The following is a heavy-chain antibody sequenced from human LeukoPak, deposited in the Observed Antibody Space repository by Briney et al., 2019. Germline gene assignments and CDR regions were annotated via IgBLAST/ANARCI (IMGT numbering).Heavy chain of an antibody. CDR3: VKDRGGLSSDLGYFDY. D-gene: IGHD6-19*01. V-gene: IGHV3-64D*06. CDR1: GFTFGDYA. CDR2: ISSNGGST. Sequence: QPGGSLRLSCTASGFTFGDYAMSWVRQAPGKGLEYVSAISSNGGSTYYADSVKGRFTISRDNSKNTLYLQMSSLRAEDTAVYYCVKDRGGLSSDLGYFDYWGQGTLVTVSS. J-gene: IGHJ4*02.